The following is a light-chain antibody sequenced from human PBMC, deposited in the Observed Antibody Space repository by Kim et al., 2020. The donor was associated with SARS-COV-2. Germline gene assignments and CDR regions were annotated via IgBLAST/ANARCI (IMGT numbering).Light chain of an antibody. V-gene: IGLV3-19*01. CDR3: SARDRDTTGHHYV. J-gene: IGLJ1*01. CDR1: SLRNYN. CDR2: DKN. Sequence: GQTVMITCRGDSLRNYNASGYQQKPGRAPVLVMYDKNNRPSGIPDRFSGCSTGNTASLAITGGQEAGEADYYCSARDRDTTGHHYVFGAGTKVTVL.